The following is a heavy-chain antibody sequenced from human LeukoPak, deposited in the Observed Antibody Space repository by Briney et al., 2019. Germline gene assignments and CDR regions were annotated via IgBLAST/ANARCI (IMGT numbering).Heavy chain of an antibody. Sequence: SGTLSLTCAVSGGSISSTNWWTWVRQPPGKGLEWIGEVDHSGYTNYNPSLKSRVTISVDNSKNHFSLKLSSVTAADTAIYYCARDVWVREVIISDYWGQGTLVNVSS. J-gene: IGHJ4*02. CDR1: GGSISSTNW. CDR2: VDHSGYT. V-gene: IGHV4-4*02. D-gene: IGHD3-10*01. CDR3: ARDVWVREVIISDY.